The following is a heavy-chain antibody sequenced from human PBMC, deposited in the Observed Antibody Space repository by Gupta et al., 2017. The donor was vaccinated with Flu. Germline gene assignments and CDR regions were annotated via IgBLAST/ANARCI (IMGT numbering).Heavy chain of an antibody. V-gene: IGHV1-69*01. CDR2: IFHVFGTP. J-gene: IGHJ4*02. D-gene: IGHD3-10*01. Sequence: QVQLVQSGAEVKKPGSSVKVSCKASGGRISVSAINWVRQAPGQGLEWMGGIFHVFGTPNYAQRFQGRATITLDESTSTVYMELRSLRFDDTAVYYCARDPMVRGVGGDYWGQGTPVTVSS. CDR1: GGRISVSA. CDR3: ARDPMVRGVGGDY.